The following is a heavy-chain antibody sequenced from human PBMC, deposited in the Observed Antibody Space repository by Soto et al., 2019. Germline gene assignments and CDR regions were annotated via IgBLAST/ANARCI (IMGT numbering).Heavy chain of an antibody. J-gene: IGHJ6*02. CDR3: ATSTIDTSTWQHYFYGMDV. Sequence: QVQLVQSGAEVKKPGASVKVSCKASEDTFTRYVIHWVRQAPGQRLEWMGWINAGNGNTKYSQNFQGRVTITRDASASPAYMELSSLSSQDTAVYYCATSTIDTSTWQHYFYGMDVWGQGSTVTVSS. D-gene: IGHD6-13*01. CDR2: INAGNGNT. V-gene: IGHV1-3*01. CDR1: EDTFTRYV.